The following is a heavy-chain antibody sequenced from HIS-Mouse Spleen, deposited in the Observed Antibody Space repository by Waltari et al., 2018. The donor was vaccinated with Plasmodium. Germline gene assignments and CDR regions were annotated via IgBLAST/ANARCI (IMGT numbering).Heavy chain of an antibody. CDR2: IYYSGST. D-gene: IGHD1-7*01. CDR1: GGSISSSSYY. CDR3: ARDRITGTSYFDY. V-gene: IGHV4-39*07. Sequence: QLQLQESGPGLVKPSETLSLTCTVSGGSISSSSYYWGWIRQPPGKGLEWIGRIYYSGSTYYNPSLKRRVTISVDTSQNQFSRKLSSVTAADTAVYYCARDRITGTSYFDYWGQGTLVTVSS. J-gene: IGHJ4*02.